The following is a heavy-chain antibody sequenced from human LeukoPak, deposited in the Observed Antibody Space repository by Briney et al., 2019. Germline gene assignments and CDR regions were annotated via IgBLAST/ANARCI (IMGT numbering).Heavy chain of an antibody. D-gene: IGHD3-22*01. Sequence: GSLRLSCAASGFTFSSYSMNWVRQAPGKGLEWVANIKQDGSEKYYVDSVKGRFTISRDNAKNSLYLQMNSLRAEDTAVYYCAKGSYYYDSSGYYDYWGQGTLVTVSS. CDR1: GFTFSSYS. CDR3: AKGSYYYDSSGYYDY. V-gene: IGHV3-7*01. J-gene: IGHJ4*02. CDR2: IKQDGSEK.